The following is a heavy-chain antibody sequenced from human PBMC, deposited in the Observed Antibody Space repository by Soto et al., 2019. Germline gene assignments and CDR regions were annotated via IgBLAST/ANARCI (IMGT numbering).Heavy chain of an antibody. D-gene: IGHD5-18*01. V-gene: IGHV3-30-3*01. Sequence: GGSLRLSCAASGFTFSSYAMHWVRQAPGKGLEWVAVISYDGSNKYYADSVKGRFTISRDNSKNTLYLQMNSLRAEDTAVYYCARDRGYSYGARAYYFDYWGQGTLVTVSS. CDR1: GFTFSSYA. CDR2: ISYDGSNK. CDR3: ARDRGYSYGARAYYFDY. J-gene: IGHJ4*02.